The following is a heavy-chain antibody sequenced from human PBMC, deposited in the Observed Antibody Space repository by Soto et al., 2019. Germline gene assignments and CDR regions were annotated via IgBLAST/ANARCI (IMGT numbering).Heavy chain of an antibody. CDR2: IYYSGST. CDR1: GGSISSGGYY. V-gene: IGHV4-31*03. J-gene: IGHJ6*02. D-gene: IGHD2-8*01. Sequence: SETLSLTCTVSGGSISSGGYYWSWIRQHPGKGLEWIGYIYYSGSTYYNPSLKSRVTISVDTSKNQFSLKLSSVTAADTAVYYCARVNIYCPNGVCPLDYYYYGMDVWGQGTTVTVSS. CDR3: ARVNIYCPNGVCPLDYYYYGMDV.